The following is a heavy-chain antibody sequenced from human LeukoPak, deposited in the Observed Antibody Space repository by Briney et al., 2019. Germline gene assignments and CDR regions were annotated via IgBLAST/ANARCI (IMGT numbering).Heavy chain of an antibody. V-gene: IGHV5-51*01. Sequence: PGESLRISCKGSGYSFTSYWIGWVRQMPGKGLEWMGIIYPGDSDTRYSPSFQGQVTISADKSISTAYLQWSSLKASDTAMYYCARPPSRDGYNLGYWGQGTLVTVSA. CDR3: ARPPSRDGYNLGY. J-gene: IGHJ4*02. D-gene: IGHD5-24*01. CDR1: GYSFTSYW. CDR2: IYPGDSDT.